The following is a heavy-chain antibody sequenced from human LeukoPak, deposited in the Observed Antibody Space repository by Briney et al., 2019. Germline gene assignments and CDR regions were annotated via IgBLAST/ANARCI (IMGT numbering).Heavy chain of an antibody. Sequence: GGSLRLSCTASGFTFSDYYMSWIRQAPGKGLEWVSYISSSSSYTNYADSVKGRFTISRDNAKNSLYLQMNSLRAEGTAVYYCARYYGSGSSAYFDYWGQGTLVTVSS. V-gene: IGHV3-11*03. CDR3: ARYYGSGSSAYFDY. CDR1: GFTFSDYY. J-gene: IGHJ4*02. CDR2: ISSSSSYT. D-gene: IGHD3-10*01.